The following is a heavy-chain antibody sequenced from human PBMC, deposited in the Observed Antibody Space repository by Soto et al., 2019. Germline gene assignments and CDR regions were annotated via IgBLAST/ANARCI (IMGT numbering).Heavy chain of an antibody. V-gene: IGHV3-30*18. Sequence: GGSLRLSCAASEFTFSNYGMHWVRQAPGKGLEWVAVISYDGSNKYYADSVKGRFTISRDNSKNTLSLQMNSLRAEDTAVYYCAKEGRFYDILTGYLPQPYFDSWGQGTLVTVSS. CDR2: ISYDGSNK. CDR3: AKEGRFYDILTGYLPQPYFDS. D-gene: IGHD3-9*01. J-gene: IGHJ4*02. CDR1: EFTFSNYG.